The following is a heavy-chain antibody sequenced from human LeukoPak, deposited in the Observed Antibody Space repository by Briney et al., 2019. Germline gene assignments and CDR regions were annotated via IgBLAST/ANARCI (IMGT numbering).Heavy chain of an antibody. J-gene: IGHJ3*02. CDR1: GGSISSYY. V-gene: IGHV3-7*01. CDR3: ARGVGI. D-gene: IGHD3-10*01. Sequence: ETLSLTCTVSGGSISSYYWSWVRQAPGKGLEWVANIKQDGSEKYYVDSVKGRFTISRDNAKNSLYLQMNSLRAEDTAEYYCARGVGIWGQGTMVTVSS. CDR2: IKQDGSEK.